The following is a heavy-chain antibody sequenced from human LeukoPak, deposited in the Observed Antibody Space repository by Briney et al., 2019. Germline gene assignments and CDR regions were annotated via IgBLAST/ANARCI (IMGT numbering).Heavy chain of an antibody. Sequence: SVKVSCKASGYTFTGYYMHWVRQAPGQGLEWMGWINPNSGGTNYAQKFQGRVTMTRDTSISTAYMELRSLRSDDTAVYYCARVSVTLFGAVIILNAFDVWGQGTMVTVSS. CDR3: ARVSVTLFGAVIILNAFDV. CDR1: GYTFTGYY. D-gene: IGHD3-3*01. J-gene: IGHJ3*01. V-gene: IGHV1-2*02. CDR2: INPNSGGT.